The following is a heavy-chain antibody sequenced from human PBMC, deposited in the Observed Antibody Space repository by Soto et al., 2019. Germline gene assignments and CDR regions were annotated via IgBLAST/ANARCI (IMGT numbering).Heavy chain of an antibody. CDR1: GGSISSYY. CDR2: IYYSGST. CDR3: ARDLRLDS. D-gene: IGHD2-21*02. Sequence: SETLSLTCTVSGGSISSYYWSWIRQPPGKGLEWIGYIYYSGSTNYNPSLKSRVTISIDRSKNQFSLKLDSVTAADTAVYYCARDLRLDSWGPGTLVTVSS. J-gene: IGHJ4*02. V-gene: IGHV4-59*12.